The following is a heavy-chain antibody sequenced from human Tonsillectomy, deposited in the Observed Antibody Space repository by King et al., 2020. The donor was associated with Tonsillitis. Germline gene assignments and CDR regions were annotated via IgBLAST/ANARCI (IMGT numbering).Heavy chain of an antibody. Sequence: VQLQESGPGLVKPSETLSLTCTVSGGSISSSYWSWIRQPPGKGLEWIGYSDYTGNTNYNPSLKSRVTMSVDTSRNQFSLKLSSVTAADTAVYYCARHVLTTGSEDYFDYWGQGTLVTVSS. CDR2: SDYTGNT. CDR3: ARHVLTTGSEDYFDY. J-gene: IGHJ4*02. D-gene: IGHD1-14*01. V-gene: IGHV4-59*08. CDR1: GGSISSSY.